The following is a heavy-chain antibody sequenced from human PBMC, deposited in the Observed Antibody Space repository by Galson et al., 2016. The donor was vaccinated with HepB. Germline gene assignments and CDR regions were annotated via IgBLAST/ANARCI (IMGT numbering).Heavy chain of an antibody. V-gene: IGHV3-7*01. Sequence: SLRLSCAASGFTFSDYWMSWVRQAPGKGLEFVANIKEDGSAKSYVDSVKGRFTISRDDSKNSFYLQMDSLRAEDTAFYYCAPPKSLPSAATWGQGTLVTVSS. D-gene: IGHD2-2*01. CDR3: APPKSLPSAAT. CDR2: IKEDGSAK. CDR1: GFTFSDYW. J-gene: IGHJ5*02.